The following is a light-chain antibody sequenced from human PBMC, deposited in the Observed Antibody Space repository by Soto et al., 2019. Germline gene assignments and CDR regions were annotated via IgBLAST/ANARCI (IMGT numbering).Light chain of an antibody. CDR3: QSYDRSLSGV. CDR1: TSNIGAGYD. CDR2: GNS. V-gene: IGLV1-40*01. Sequence: QSVMTQPPSVSGAPGQRVTISCTGSTSNIGAGYDVHWYQQLPGTAPKLLIYGNSNRPSGVPDRFSRSKSGTSASLAITGLQAEDEAYYYCQSYDRSLSGVFGTGTKLTVL. J-gene: IGLJ1*01.